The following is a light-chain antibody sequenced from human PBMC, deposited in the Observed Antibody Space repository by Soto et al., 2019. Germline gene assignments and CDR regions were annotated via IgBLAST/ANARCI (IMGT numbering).Light chain of an antibody. CDR3: GTWDTSLSGGG. J-gene: IGLJ2*01. V-gene: IGLV1-51*01. CDR2: GNN. Sequence: QSVLTQPPSVSAAPGQKVTISCSGSSSNIGENDVSSYQQFSGTAPKLLIYGNNKRPSGIPDRFSGSRAGTSATLGITGLQTGDEADYYCGTWDTSLSGGGFGGGTKLTVL. CDR1: SSNIGEND.